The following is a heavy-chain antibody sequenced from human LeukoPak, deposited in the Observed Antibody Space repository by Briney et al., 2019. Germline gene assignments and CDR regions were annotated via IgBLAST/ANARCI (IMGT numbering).Heavy chain of an antibody. J-gene: IGHJ4*02. V-gene: IGHV3-74*01. CDR2: INSDGSST. CDR3: ARGIAAAGTGD. Sequence: GGSLRLSCAASGFTFSSYWMHWVRHAPGKGLVWVSRINSDGSSTSYADSVKGRFTISRDNAKNTLYLQMNSLRAEDTAVYYCARGIAAAGTGDWGQGTLVTVSS. D-gene: IGHD6-13*01. CDR1: GFTFSSYW.